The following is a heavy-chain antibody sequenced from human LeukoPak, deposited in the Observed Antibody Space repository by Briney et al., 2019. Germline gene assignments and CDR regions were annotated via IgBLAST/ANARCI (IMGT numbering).Heavy chain of an antibody. Sequence: GASVKVSCKASGYTFTGHYIHWVRQAPGQGLEWMGWINPNSGGTKFAQKFQGRVTMTRDMSISTAYMELSRLRSDDTAVYYCARDGEVLRFLQWSNPVDYWGQGTLVTVSS. D-gene: IGHD3-3*01. CDR2: INPNSGGT. CDR1: GYTFTGHY. J-gene: IGHJ4*02. CDR3: ARDGEVLRFLQWSNPVDY. V-gene: IGHV1-2*02.